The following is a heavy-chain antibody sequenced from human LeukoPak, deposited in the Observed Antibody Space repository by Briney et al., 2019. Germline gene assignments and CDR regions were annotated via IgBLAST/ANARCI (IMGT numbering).Heavy chain of an antibody. CDR1: GFTFSSYG. D-gene: IGHD3-3*01. CDR2: IRYDGSNK. Sequence: GGSLRLSCAASGFTFSSYGMHWVRQAPGKGVEWVVFIRYDGSNKYYADSVKGRFTISRDNSKNTLYLQMNSLRAEDTAVYYCAKAFGVVIFSADYWGQGTLVTVSS. V-gene: IGHV3-30*02. CDR3: AKAFGVVIFSADY. J-gene: IGHJ4*02.